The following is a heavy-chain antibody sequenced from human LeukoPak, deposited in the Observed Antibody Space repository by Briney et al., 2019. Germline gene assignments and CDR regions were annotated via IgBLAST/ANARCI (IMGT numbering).Heavy chain of an antibody. D-gene: IGHD4-17*01. Sequence: ASVKVSCKASGYTFTAYYMHWVRQAPGQGLEWMGIINPSGGTTSYAQKFQGRVTMTRDTSTSTVYMELSSLRSEDTAVYYCARARSSVTTVTTPGYWGQGTLVTVSS. CDR1: GYTFTAYY. CDR2: INPSGGTT. CDR3: ARARSSVTTVTTPGY. V-gene: IGHV1-46*01. J-gene: IGHJ4*02.